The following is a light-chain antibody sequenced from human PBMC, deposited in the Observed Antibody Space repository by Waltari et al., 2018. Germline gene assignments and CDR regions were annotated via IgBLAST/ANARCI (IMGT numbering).Light chain of an antibody. J-gene: IGLJ2*01. CDR2: KDS. CDR1: ALPKQH. V-gene: IGLV3-25*03. Sequence: SYELTQPPPVSVSPVQTARITSPGDALPKQHADWYQQKPGQAPALVIYKDSERPSVIPERFSGSSSGTTVTLTISGVQAEDEADYYCQSADSSGTYVVFGGGTKLTVL. CDR3: QSADSSGTYVV.